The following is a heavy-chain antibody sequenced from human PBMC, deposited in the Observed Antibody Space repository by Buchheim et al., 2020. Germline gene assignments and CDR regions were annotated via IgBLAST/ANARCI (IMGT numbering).Heavy chain of an antibody. Sequence: QVQLQESGPGLVKPSQTLSLTCTVSGGSISSGGYYWSWIRQHPGKGLEWIGYIYYSGSTYYNPSLKSRVTISVDTSKNQFSLKLSSVTAADTAVYYCARGMVGATPTRNNYYYYYYMDVWGKGTT. J-gene: IGHJ6*03. CDR1: GGSISSGGYY. CDR2: IYYSGST. V-gene: IGHV4-31*03. CDR3: ARGMVGATPTRNNYYYYYYMDV. D-gene: IGHD1-26*01.